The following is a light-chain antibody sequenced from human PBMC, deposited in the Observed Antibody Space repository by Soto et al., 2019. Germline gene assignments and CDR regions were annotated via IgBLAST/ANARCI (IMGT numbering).Light chain of an antibody. CDR2: GAS. V-gene: IGKV3-20*01. CDR3: QQYGSSPWT. Sequence: ENVLTQSPGTLSLSPGESATLSCRATHSISNNYLAWFQQEPGQAPKLLIFGASTRATGIPDRISGSGSGTDFTLTISGLGPEDSAVYYRQQYGSSPWTFGQGTRVEIK. J-gene: IGKJ1*01. CDR1: HSISNNY.